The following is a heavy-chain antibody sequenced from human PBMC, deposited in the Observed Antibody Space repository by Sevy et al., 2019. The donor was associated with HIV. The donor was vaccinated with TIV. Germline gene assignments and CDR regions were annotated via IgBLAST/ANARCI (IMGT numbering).Heavy chain of an antibody. J-gene: IGHJ4*02. CDR3: AGEGGSHGYLY. D-gene: IGHD5-18*01. Sequence: GGSLRLSCAASGFTVSSNYMSWVRQAPGKGLEWVSVIFSGGSTYYADSVKGRFTISRDNSKNTLDLQMNSLRAEDTAVYYCAGEGGSHGYLYWGQGTLGTVSS. CDR2: IFSGGST. V-gene: IGHV3-66*02. CDR1: GFTVSSNY.